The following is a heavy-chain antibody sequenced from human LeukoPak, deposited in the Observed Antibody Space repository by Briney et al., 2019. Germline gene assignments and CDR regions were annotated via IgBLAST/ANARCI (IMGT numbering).Heavy chain of an antibody. J-gene: IGHJ4*02. CDR2: IIPIFGTA. Sequence: ASVKVSCKASGGTFSSYAISWVRQAPGQGLEWMGGIIPIFGTANYAQKFQGRVTITADKSTSTAYMELSSLRSEDTAVYYCASRDSSWSFDYWGQGTLSPSPQ. CDR1: GGTFSSYA. D-gene: IGHD6-13*01. CDR3: ASRDSSWSFDY. V-gene: IGHV1-69*06.